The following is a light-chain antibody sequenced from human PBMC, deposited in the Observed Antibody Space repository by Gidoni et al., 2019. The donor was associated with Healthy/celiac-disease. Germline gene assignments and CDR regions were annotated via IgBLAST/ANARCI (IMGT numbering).Light chain of an antibody. J-gene: IGKJ2*01. CDR2: AAS. CDR3: QQRT. V-gene: IGKV1-9*01. CDR1: QGISSY. Sequence: DIQLTQSPSFLSASVGDSVTITCRASQGISSYLAWYQQKPGKAPKLLIYAASTLQSGVPSRFSGSGSGTEFTLTISSLQPEDFATYYCQQRTFGQGTKLEIK.